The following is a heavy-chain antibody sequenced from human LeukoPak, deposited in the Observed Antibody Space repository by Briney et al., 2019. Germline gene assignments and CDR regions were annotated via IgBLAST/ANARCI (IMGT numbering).Heavy chain of an antibody. D-gene: IGHD3-10*01. CDR3: ARAGYYYGSGSYYNTPHFDY. Sequence: SQTLSLTCAVSGGSISSGGYSWSWIRQPPGKGLEWIGYIYHSGSTYYNPSLKSRVTISVDTSKNQFSLKLSSVTAADTAVYYCARAGYYYGSGSYYNTPHFDYWGQGTLVTVSS. CDR1: GGSISSGGYS. CDR2: IYHSGST. V-gene: IGHV4-30-2*01. J-gene: IGHJ4*02.